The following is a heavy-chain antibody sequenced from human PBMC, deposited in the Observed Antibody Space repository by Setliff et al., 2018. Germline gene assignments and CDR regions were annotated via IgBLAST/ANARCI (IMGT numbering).Heavy chain of an antibody. D-gene: IGHD6-6*01. Sequence: TSETLSLTCTVSGGSISSHYWSWIRQPPGKGLEWIGNIYYSGSTNYNPSLKSRVTISVDTSKKQFSLKLSSVTAADTAVYYCARETIAARGDFDYWGQGTLVTVSS. CDR2: IYYSGST. J-gene: IGHJ4*02. CDR3: ARETIAARGDFDY. CDR1: GGSISSHY. V-gene: IGHV4-59*11.